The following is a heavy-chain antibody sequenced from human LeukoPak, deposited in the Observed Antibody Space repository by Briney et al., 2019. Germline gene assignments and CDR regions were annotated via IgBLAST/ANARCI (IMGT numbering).Heavy chain of an antibody. CDR2: IYYSGST. V-gene: IGHV4-39*07. Sequence: PSETLSLTCTVSGGSISSSSYYWGWIRQPPGKGLEWIGSIYYSGSTYYNPSLKSRVTISVDTSKNQFSLKLSSVTAADTAVYYCAKGYCRGNSCYDDRGAFDYWGQGTLVTVSS. CDR1: GGSISSSSYY. D-gene: IGHD2-2*01. J-gene: IGHJ4*02. CDR3: AKGYCRGNSCYDDRGAFDY.